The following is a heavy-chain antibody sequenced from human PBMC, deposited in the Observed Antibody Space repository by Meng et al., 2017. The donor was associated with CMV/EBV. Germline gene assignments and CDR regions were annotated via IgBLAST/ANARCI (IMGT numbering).Heavy chain of an antibody. V-gene: IGHV3-30*02. CDR2: IRYDGSNK. CDR3: ARAEDLRFEYYYGMDV. D-gene: IGHD3-3*01. J-gene: IGHJ6*02. Sequence: GESLKISCAASGFTFSSYGMHWVRQAPGKGLEWVAFIRYDGSNKYYADSVKGRFTISRDNSKNTLYLQMNSLRAEDTAVYYCARAEDLRFEYYYGMDVWGQGTTVTVSS. CDR1: GFTFSSYG.